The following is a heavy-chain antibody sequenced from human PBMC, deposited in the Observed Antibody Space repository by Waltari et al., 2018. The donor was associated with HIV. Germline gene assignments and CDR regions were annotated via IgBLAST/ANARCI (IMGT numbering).Heavy chain of an antibody. V-gene: IGHV1-2*02. D-gene: IGHD6-19*01. CDR1: GYTFTDYY. CDR3: AGSHSSGWYVWFDP. CDR2: INPKSGGT. Sequence: QVQLVQSGAEVKKPGASVKVSCKASGYTFTDYYLHWVRKAPGQGLEWMGWINPKSGGTKYAQKFQGRVTMTTDTSISTAYMEVRMLISDDTAVYFCAGSHSSGWYVWFDPWGQGTLVTVS. J-gene: IGHJ5*02.